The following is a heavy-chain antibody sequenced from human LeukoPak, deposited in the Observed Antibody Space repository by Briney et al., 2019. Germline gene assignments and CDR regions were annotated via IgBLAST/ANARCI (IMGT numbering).Heavy chain of an antibody. V-gene: IGHV1-2*02. CDR2: INPSGGST. J-gene: IGHJ6*03. D-gene: IGHD3-10*01. CDR3: ARDGSYGSGSYYQLSYYYYYYMDV. Sequence: ASVKVSCKASGYTFTGYYMHWVRQAPGQGLEWMGIINPSGGSTSYAQKFQGRVTMTRDTSISTAYMELSRLRSDDTAVYYCARDGSYGSGSYYQLSYYYYYYMDVWGKGTTVTISS. CDR1: GYTFTGYY.